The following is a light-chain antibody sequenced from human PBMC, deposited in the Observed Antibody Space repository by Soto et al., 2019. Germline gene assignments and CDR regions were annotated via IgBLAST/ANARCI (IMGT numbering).Light chain of an antibody. CDR1: QSVSSSY. CDR3: QEYCSSPQT. CDR2: GAS. Sequence: EIVLTQSPGTLSLSPGERATLSCRASQSVSSSYLAWYQQKPGQAPRLLIDGASSRATGIPDRFSGSGSGTDFTLTISRLEPEDYAVYYCQEYCSSPQTFGQGTRLEIK. V-gene: IGKV3-20*01. J-gene: IGKJ5*01.